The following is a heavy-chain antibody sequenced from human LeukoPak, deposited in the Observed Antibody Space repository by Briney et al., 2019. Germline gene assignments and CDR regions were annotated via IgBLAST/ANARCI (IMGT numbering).Heavy chain of an antibody. CDR2: IIPILGIA. Sequence: SVKVSCKASGGTFSSYAISWVRQAPGQGLEWMGRIIPILGIANYAQKFQGRVTITADKSTSTAYMELSSLRSEDTAVYYCAKSPYSSSWYKTFDYWGQGTLVTVSS. CDR1: GGTFSSYA. CDR3: AKSPYSSSWYKTFDY. V-gene: IGHV1-69*04. D-gene: IGHD6-13*01. J-gene: IGHJ4*02.